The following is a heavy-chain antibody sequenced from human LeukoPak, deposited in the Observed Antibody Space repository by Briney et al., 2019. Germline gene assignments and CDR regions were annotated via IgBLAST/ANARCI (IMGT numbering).Heavy chain of an antibody. V-gene: IGHV3-23*01. J-gene: IGHJ4*02. D-gene: IGHD2-2*01. Sequence: GGSLRLSCAASGFTFDDYAMHWVRQAPGEGLEWVSAISGSGGSTYYADSVKGRFTISRDNSKNTLYLQMNSLRAEDTAVYYCAKVVSVVVPAAYLGYWGQGTLVTVSS. CDR3: AKVVSVVVPAAYLGY. CDR1: GFTFDDYA. CDR2: ISGSGGST.